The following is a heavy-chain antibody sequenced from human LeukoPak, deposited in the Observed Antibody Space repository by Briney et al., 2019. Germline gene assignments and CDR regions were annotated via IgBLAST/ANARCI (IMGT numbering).Heavy chain of an antibody. V-gene: IGHV1-69*04. CDR1: GGTFSSYA. D-gene: IGHD6-25*01. CDR2: IIPIFGIA. CDR3: ARARAAPPSYYGMDV. Sequence: ASVKVSCKASGGTFSSYAISWVRQATGQGLEWMGRIIPIFGIANYAQKFQGRVTITADKSTSTAYMELSSLRSEDTAVYYCARARAAPPSYYGMDVWGQGTTVTVSS. J-gene: IGHJ6*02.